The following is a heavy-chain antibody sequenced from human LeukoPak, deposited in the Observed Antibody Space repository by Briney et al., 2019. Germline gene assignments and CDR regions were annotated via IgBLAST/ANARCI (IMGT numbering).Heavy chain of an antibody. V-gene: IGHV3-48*01. CDR2: ISGGSDII. J-gene: IGHJ4*02. D-gene: IGHD3-10*01. CDR3: ARYGSGRNYIDPFDF. CDR1: GFSFSRHA. Sequence: GGSLRLSCAAPGFSFSRHAMNWVRQAPGKGLEWISHISGGSDIIEYADSVRGRFTISRDNGRGSLYLQMNSLRVEDTAVYYCARYGSGRNYIDPFDFWGQGTLVAVSS.